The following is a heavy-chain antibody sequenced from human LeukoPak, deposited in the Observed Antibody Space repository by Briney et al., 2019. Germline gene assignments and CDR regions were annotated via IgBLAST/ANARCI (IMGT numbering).Heavy chain of an antibody. CDR3: ARNDYGGHDAFDI. CDR1: GYTFTSYD. D-gene: IGHD4-17*01. J-gene: IGHJ3*02. CDR2: MNPNSGNT. V-gene: IGHV1-8*01. Sequence: ASVTVSCKASGYTFTSYDINWVRQATDQGLEWMGWMNPNSGNTGSAQKFQGRVTMTRDTSISTAYMELSSLRSEDSAVYYCARNDYGGHDAFDIWDQGTMVTVSS.